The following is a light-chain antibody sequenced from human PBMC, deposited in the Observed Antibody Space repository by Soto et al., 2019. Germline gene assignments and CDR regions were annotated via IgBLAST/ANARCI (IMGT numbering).Light chain of an antibody. CDR1: QSISSW. CDR2: DAS. CDR3: QQYNSYPLT. J-gene: IGKJ4*01. Sequence: DIQMTQSPSTLSASVGDRVTSTCRASQSISSWLAWYQQKPGKAPKLLIYDASSLESGVPSRFSGSGSGTEFTLTISSLQPDDFATYDCQQYNSYPLTFGGGTKVEIK. V-gene: IGKV1-5*01.